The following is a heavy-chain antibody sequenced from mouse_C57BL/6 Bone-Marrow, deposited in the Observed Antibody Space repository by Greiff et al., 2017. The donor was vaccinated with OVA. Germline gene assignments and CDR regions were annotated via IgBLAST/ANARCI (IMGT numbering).Heavy chain of an antibody. J-gene: IGHJ1*03. D-gene: IGHD1-1*01. CDR1: GYAFSSSW. V-gene: IGHV1-82*01. CDR3: ARRRGSSYGWYFDV. CDR2: IYPGDGDT. Sequence: QVQLQHSGPELVKPGASVKISCKASGYAFSSSWMNWVKQRPGKGLEWIGRIYPGDGDTNYNGKFKGKATLTADKSSSTAYMQLSSLTSEDSAVYFCARRRGSSYGWYFDVWGTGTTVTVSS.